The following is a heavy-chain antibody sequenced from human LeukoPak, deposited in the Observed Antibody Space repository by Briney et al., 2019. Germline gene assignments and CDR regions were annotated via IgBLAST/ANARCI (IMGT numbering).Heavy chain of an antibody. CDR3: ARAYNGYDYP. D-gene: IGHD5-12*01. J-gene: IGHJ5*02. CDR2: VNHSGTT. V-gene: IGHV4-34*01. CDR1: GGSFTDYY. Sequence: SETLSLTCAVYGGSFTDYYWSWIRQTPGKGREWLGEVNHSGTTNYNPSLKSRVTISVDTSKNQFSLKVTSVTAADTALYYCARAYNGYDYPWGQGTLVTVSS.